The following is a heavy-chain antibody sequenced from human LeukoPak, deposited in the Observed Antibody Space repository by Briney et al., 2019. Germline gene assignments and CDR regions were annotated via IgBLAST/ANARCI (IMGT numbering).Heavy chain of an antibody. CDR2: IYTCGST. CDR1: GGSISSGSYY. Sequence: SETLSLTCTVSGGSISSGSYYWSWIRQPAGKGLEWIGRIYTCGSTNYNPSLKSRVTISVDTSKNQFSLKPSSVTAADTAVYYCAREYSSSWLYNYYGMDVWGQGTTVTVSS. V-gene: IGHV4-61*02. CDR3: AREYSSSWLYNYYGMDV. J-gene: IGHJ6*02. D-gene: IGHD6-13*01.